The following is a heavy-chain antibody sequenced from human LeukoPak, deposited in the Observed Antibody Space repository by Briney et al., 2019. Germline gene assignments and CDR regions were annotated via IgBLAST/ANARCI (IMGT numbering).Heavy chain of an antibody. V-gene: IGHV4-59*12. J-gene: IGHJ3*02. D-gene: IGHD2/OR15-2a*01. CDR1: GGSISNYY. Sequence: SETLSLTCTVSGGSISNYYWSWIRQPPGKGLEWIGYIYSSGSTTYNPSLQSRVTISVDTSKNQFSLKLSSPTAADTAVYYCARVGPPRARNTFDIWGQGTMVTVSS. CDR2: IYSSGST. CDR3: ARVGPPRARNTFDI.